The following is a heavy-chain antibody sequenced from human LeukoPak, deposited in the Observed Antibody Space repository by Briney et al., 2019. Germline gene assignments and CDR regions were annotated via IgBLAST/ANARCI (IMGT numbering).Heavy chain of an antibody. CDR1: GFTFGSYA. J-gene: IGHJ4*02. V-gene: IGHV3-23*01. D-gene: IGHD2-15*01. CDR3: AKTTTGYSSGRYPAWPIDY. Sequence: GGSLRLSCAASGFTFGSYAMYWVRQAPGKGLEWVSGIFASGGSAHYADSVKGRFTISRDDSKNTVYLQMDSLRAEDTATYYCAKTTTGYSSGRYPAWPIDYWGQGTLVTVSS. CDR2: IFASGGSA.